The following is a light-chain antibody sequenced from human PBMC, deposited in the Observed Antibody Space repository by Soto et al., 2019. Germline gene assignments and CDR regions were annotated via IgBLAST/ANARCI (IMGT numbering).Light chain of an antibody. CDR1: SSDVGNYNL. J-gene: IGLJ2*01. V-gene: IGLV2-23*01. CDR2: EGS. Sequence: QSVLTQPASVSGSPGQSITISCTGTSSDVGNYNLVSWYQQHPGKAPKLMIYEGSKRPSGVSNRFSGSKSGNTASLTISGLQAEDEADYYCCSYAGSSTFVVFGGETKLTVL. CDR3: CSYAGSSTFVV.